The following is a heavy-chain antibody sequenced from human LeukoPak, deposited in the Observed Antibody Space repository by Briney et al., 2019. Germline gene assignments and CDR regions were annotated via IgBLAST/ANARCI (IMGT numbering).Heavy chain of an antibody. CDR2: IWYDGSNK. V-gene: IGHV3-33*01. Sequence: GGSLRLSCAASGFTFSSYGMHWVRQAPGKGLEWVAVIWYDGSNKYYADSVKGRLTISRDNSKNTLYLQMNSLRAEDTAVYYCARDRIAVAVGCLDLWGRGTLVTVSS. CDR3: ARDRIAVAVGCLDL. CDR1: GFTFSSYG. D-gene: IGHD6-19*01. J-gene: IGHJ2*01.